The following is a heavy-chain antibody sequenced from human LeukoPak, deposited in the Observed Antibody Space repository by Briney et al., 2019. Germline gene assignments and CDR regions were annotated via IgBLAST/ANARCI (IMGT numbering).Heavy chain of an antibody. V-gene: IGHV1-69*04. CDR1: GYTFTSYD. J-gene: IGHJ4*02. D-gene: IGHD2-2*01. CDR2: IIPILGIA. CDR3: ARSEGGERVPAALDY. Sequence: SVKVSCKASGYTFTSYDINWVRQAPGQGLEWMGRIIPILGIANYAQKFQGRVTITADKSTSTAYMELSSLRSEDTAVYYCARSEGGERVPAALDYWGQGTLVTVSS.